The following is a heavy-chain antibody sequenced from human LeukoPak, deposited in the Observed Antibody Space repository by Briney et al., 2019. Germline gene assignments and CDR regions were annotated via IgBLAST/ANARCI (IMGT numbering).Heavy chain of an antibody. D-gene: IGHD4-11*01. Sequence: TPSETLSLTCTVSGGSISSSSYYWGWIRQPPGKGLGGIGSIYYSGSTYYNPSLKSRVTISVDTSKNQFSLKLSSVTAADTAVYYCARVNTTGSNLFMRYWGQGTLVTVSS. CDR3: ARVNTTGSNLFMRY. CDR2: IYYSGST. J-gene: IGHJ4*02. CDR1: GGSISSSSYY. V-gene: IGHV4-39*07.